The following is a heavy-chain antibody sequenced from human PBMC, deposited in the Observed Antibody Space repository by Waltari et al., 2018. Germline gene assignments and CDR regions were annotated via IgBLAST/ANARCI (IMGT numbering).Heavy chain of an antibody. Sequence: EVQLVESGGGLVQPGGSLRLSCAASGFTFNNFWMDWVRQAPGKGREWVAKIKEDGSERHYIDSVKGRFTISRDNAKNLLYLEMNSLRAGDTAVYYCSVSLNSWGQGTLVTVSS. CDR3: SVSLNS. CDR2: IKEDGSER. J-gene: IGHJ4*02. V-gene: IGHV3-7*01. CDR1: GFTFNNFW.